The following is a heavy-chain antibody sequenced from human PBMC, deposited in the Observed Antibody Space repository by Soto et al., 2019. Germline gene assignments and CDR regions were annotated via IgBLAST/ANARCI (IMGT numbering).Heavy chain of an antibody. CDR2: ISSSGSTI. Sequence: GGSLRLSCAASGFTFSDYYMSWIRQAPGKGLEWVSYISSSGSTIYYADSVKGRFTISRDNAKNSLYLQMNGLRAEDTAVYYCAKDLRAMANWFDPWGQGTLVTVSS. D-gene: IGHD5-18*01. CDR1: GFTFSDYY. J-gene: IGHJ5*02. CDR3: AKDLRAMANWFDP. V-gene: IGHV3-11*01.